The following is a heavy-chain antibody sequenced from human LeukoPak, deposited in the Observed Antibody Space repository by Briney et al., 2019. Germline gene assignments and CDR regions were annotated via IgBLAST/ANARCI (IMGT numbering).Heavy chain of an antibody. D-gene: IGHD6-6*01. Sequence: ASVKVSCKASSYTFTSYGISWVRQAPGQGLEWMGWISAYNGNTNYAQKLQGRVTMTTDTSTSTAYMELRSLRSDDTAVYYCARGKQLVRSVYYYGMDVWGQGTTVTVSS. CDR3: ARGKQLVRSVYYYGMDV. CDR1: SYTFTSYG. V-gene: IGHV1-18*01. CDR2: ISAYNGNT. J-gene: IGHJ6*02.